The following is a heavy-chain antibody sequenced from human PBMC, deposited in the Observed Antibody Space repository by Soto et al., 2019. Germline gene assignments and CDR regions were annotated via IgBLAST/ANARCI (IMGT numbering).Heavy chain of an antibody. Sequence: GASVKVSCKASGFTFTSSAVQWVRQARGQRLEWIGWIVVGSGNTTYAQKFQERVTITRDMSTSTAYMELSSLRSEDTAVYYSAADGHYYDSSDGYWGQGTLVTVSS. J-gene: IGHJ4*02. CDR3: AADGHYYDSSDGY. V-gene: IGHV1-58*01. CDR2: IVVGSGNT. CDR1: GFTFTSSA. D-gene: IGHD3-22*01.